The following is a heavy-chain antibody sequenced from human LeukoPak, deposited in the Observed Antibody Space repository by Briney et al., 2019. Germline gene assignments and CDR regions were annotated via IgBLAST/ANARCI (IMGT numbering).Heavy chain of an antibody. CDR2: ISGSGGST. Sequence: PGGSLRLSCAASGFTFSHYGMTWVRQAPGKGLEWVSAISGSGGSTYYAGSVKGRFTISRDNAKDSLYLQMNSLRAEDTAVYYCARRTWRRVVVNWGQGTMVTVSS. J-gene: IGHJ3*01. D-gene: IGHD2-21*01. V-gene: IGHV3-23*01. CDR1: GFTFSHYG. CDR3: ARRTWRRVVVN.